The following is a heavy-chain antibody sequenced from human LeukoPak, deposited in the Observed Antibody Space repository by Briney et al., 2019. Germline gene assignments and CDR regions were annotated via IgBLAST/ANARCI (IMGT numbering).Heavy chain of an antibody. CDR1: GGSISSYY. V-gene: IGHV4-59*08. D-gene: IGHD2-15*01. Sequence: SETLSLTCTVSGGSISSYYWSRIRQPPGKGLEWIGYIYYSGSTNYNPSLKSRVTISVDTSKNQFSLKLSSVTAADTAVYYCARHTPYCSGGSCYSSYYYGMDVWGQGTTVTVSS. J-gene: IGHJ6*02. CDR2: IYYSGST. CDR3: ARHTPYCSGGSCYSSYYYGMDV.